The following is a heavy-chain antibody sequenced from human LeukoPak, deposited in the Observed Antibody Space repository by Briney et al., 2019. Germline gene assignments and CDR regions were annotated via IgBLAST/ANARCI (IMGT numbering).Heavy chain of an antibody. CDR3: ARDRSSSFNWFDP. CDR1: GGSISSHY. D-gene: IGHD6-13*01. Sequence: SETLSLTCTVSGGSISSHYWSWIRQPPGKGLEWIGYIYYSGSTNYNPSLKSRVTISVDTSENQFSLKLSSVTAADTAVYYCARDRSSSFNWFDPWGQGTLVTVSS. J-gene: IGHJ5*02. V-gene: IGHV4-59*11. CDR2: IYYSGST.